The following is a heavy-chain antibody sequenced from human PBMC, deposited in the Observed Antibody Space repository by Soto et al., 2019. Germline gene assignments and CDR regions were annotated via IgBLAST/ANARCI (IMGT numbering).Heavy chain of an antibody. CDR1: GGSMSPYY. CDR3: ARGYYDSSGYYSDQ. CDR2: MYYSGSS. J-gene: IGHJ4*02. D-gene: IGHD3-22*01. Sequence: SETLSLTCTVSGGSMSPYYWSWIRQPPGKGLEWIGYMYYSGSSNYSPSLKSRVTMSVDTSKNQLSLKLTSVTAADTAVYYCARGYYDSSGYYSDQWGQGTLVTVSS. V-gene: IGHV4-59*01.